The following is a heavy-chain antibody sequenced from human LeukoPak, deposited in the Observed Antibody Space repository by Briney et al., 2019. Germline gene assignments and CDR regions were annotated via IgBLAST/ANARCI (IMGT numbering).Heavy chain of an antibody. D-gene: IGHD6-19*01. J-gene: IGHJ4*02. CDR3: ATWPGGWYGEDS. CDR1: GFTVSSNF. CDR2: IYGGGST. V-gene: IGHV3-53*01. Sequence: GGSLRLSCAASGFTVSSNFMSWVRQAPGKGLEWVSVIYGGGSTYYADSVKGRFTISRDTSKNMLYLQMNSLRAEDTAVYYCATWPGGWYGEDSWGQGTLVTVSS.